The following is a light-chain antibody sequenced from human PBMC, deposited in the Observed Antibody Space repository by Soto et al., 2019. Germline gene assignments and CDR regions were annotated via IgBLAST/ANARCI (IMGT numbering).Light chain of an antibody. V-gene: IGKV3-15*01. CDR3: QQYNQWLT. Sequence: PGETATLSCRASQNVFNNLAWYQVKPGQAPRLLIYGASTRATGIPVRFSGSGSGTDFTLTIHSLQSEDFAVYYCQQYNQWLTFGGGTKVEIK. CDR2: GAS. CDR1: QNVFNN. J-gene: IGKJ4*01.